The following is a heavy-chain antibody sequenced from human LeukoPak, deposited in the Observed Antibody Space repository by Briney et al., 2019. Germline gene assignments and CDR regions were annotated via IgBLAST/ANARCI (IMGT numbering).Heavy chain of an antibody. V-gene: IGHV3-9*01. CDR2: ISWNSGSI. D-gene: IGHD6-6*01. CDR1: GFTFDDYA. CDR3: AKDIAGEYSYYMAV. Sequence: PGGSQTLSCAASGFTFDDYAMHWVRQAPGKGLEWVSGISWNSGSIGYADSVKGRVTISRDNAKNSLYLQMNSLRAEDTALYYCAKDIAGEYSYYMAVWGKRWTVTVSS. J-gene: IGHJ6*03.